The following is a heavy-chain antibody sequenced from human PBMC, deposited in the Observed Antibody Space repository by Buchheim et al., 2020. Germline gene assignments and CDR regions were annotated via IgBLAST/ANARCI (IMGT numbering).Heavy chain of an antibody. CDR1: GYTFTGYY. J-gene: IGHJ6*02. V-gene: IGHV1-2*04. Sequence: QVQLVQSGAEVKKPGASVKVSCKASGYTFTGYYMHWVRQAPGQGLEWMGLINPNSGATNYAQKFQGLVTMTRDTSISPAYMELSRLRSDDTAVYYCARALNPFRYYYYYGMDVWGQGTT. CDR2: INPNSGAT. CDR3: ARALNPFRYYYYYGMDV.